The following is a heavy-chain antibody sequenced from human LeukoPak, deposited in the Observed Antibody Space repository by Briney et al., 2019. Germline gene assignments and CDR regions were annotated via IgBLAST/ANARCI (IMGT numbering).Heavy chain of an antibody. J-gene: IGHJ4*02. CDR2: ISGSGGST. D-gene: IGHD3-10*01. Sequence: GGSLRLSCAASGFTFSSYAMSRVRQAPGKGLEWVSAISGSGGSTYYADSVKGRFTISRDNSKNTLYLQMNSLRAEDTAVYYCAKGYRNYYGSGFFDYWGQGTLVTVSS. V-gene: IGHV3-23*01. CDR3: AKGYRNYYGSGFFDY. CDR1: GFTFSSYA.